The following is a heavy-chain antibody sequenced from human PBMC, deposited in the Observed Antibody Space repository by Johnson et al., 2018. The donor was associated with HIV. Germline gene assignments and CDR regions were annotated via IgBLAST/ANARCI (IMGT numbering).Heavy chain of an antibody. J-gene: IGHJ3*02. CDR3: TTGSSGSNAFDI. Sequence: EVQLVESGGGLVQPGGSLRLSCAASGFTFSSYAMSWVRQAPGKGLEWVSTISESGDSTYYTDSVKGRFTISRDNSKNTMYLQMNSLRADDTAVYYCTTGSSGSNAFDIWGQGTMVTVSS. V-gene: IGHV3-23*04. D-gene: IGHD3-22*01. CDR2: ISESGDST. CDR1: GFTFSSYA.